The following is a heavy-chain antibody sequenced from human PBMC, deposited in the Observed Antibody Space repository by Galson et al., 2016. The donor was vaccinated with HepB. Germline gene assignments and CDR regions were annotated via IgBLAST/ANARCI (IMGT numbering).Heavy chain of an antibody. Sequence: TLSLTCTVSGGSISSGGYYWSWIRQHPGKGLEWIGYIYYSGSVYYNPSLRSRATISLDTSKNQFSLKLSSVTAADTAVYYCARSSYFFKTDYWGQGTLVTVSS. V-gene: IGHV4-31*03. CDR2: IYYSGSV. J-gene: IGHJ4*02. CDR1: GGSISSGGYY. CDR3: ARSSYFFKTDY. D-gene: IGHD2/OR15-2a*01.